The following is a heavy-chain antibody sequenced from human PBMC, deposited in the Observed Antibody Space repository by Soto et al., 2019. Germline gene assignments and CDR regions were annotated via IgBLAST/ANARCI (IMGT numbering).Heavy chain of an antibody. D-gene: IGHD1-1*01. J-gene: IGHJ3*01. CDR2: IRQDGREI. CDR1: DFTFSTYW. Sequence: GGSLRLSCVASDFTFSTYWMAWLRQTPGKGLEFVANIRQDGREINYLDSGKGRFTISRDNAEKSLFLQMNSLRAEDTAVYYCATDRWTGAIDFRGQGTVVTVSS. V-gene: IGHV3-7*01. CDR3: ATDRWTGAIDF.